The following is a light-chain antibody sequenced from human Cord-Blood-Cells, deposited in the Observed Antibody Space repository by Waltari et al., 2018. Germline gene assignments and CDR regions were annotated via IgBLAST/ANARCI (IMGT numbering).Light chain of an antibody. Sequence: QLVLPQSPSASASLGASVKLTCPLSSGHSSYPIAWHQQQPEKGPRYSMKLNSDGSHSKGDGIPDRFSGSSSGAERYLTISSLQSEDEADYYCQTWGTGIRVFGGGTKLTVL. V-gene: IGLV4-69*01. J-gene: IGLJ3*02. CDR2: LNSDGSH. CDR3: QTWGTGIRV. CDR1: SGHSSYP.